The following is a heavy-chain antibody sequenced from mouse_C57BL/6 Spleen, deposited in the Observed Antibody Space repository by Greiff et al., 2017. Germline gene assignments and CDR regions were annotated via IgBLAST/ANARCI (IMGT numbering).Heavy chain of an antibody. CDR2: IYPRDGST. CDR3: ARDHGNFPYYYAMDY. V-gene: IGHV1-78*01. CDR1: GYTFTDHT. D-gene: IGHD2-1*01. J-gene: IGHJ4*01. Sequence: QVQLQQSDAELVKPGASVKISCKVSGYTFTDHTIHWMKQRPEQGLEWIGYIYPRDGSTKYNEKLKGKATLTADKSSSTAYMQLNSLTSEDSAVYFCARDHGNFPYYYAMDYWGQGTSVTVSS.